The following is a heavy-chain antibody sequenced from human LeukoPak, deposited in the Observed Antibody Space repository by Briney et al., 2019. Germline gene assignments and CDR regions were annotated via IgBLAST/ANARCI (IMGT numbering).Heavy chain of an antibody. CDR3: ARALGY. CDR2: INWNSDSI. Sequence: GGSLRLSCAVSGFTFDDYAMHWVRQVPGKGLEWVSGINWNSDSIGYAVRGRFTISRDNAKNSLYLQMNSLRAEDTAVYYCARALGYWGQGTLVTVSS. J-gene: IGHJ4*02. V-gene: IGHV3-9*01. CDR1: GFTFDDYA. D-gene: IGHD3-10*01.